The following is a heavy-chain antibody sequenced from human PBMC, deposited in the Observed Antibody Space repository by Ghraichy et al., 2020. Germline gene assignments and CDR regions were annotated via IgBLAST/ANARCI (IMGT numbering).Heavy chain of an antibody. J-gene: IGHJ4*02. CDR2: IYYSGST. V-gene: IGHV4-59*01. D-gene: IGHD6-19*01. CDR3: ARVAVAGWLAFDY. Sequence: QTLSLTCTVSGGSISSYYWSWIRQPPGKGLEWIGYIYYSGSTNYNPSLKSRVTISVDTSKNQFSLKLSSVTAADTAVYYCARVAVAGWLAFDYWGQGTLVTVSS. CDR1: GGSISSYY.